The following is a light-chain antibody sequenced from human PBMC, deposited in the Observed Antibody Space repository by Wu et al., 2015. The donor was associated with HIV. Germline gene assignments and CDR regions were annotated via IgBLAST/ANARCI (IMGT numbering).Light chain of an antibody. J-gene: IGKJ4*01. CDR2: DAS. V-gene: IGKV1-13*02. Sequence: AIQLTQSPSSLSASVGDRVTITCRASQGISSALAWYQQKPGKAPKLLIYDASSLESGVPSRFSGSGSGTDFTLTISSLQPEDFATYYCQQFGLTFGGGTKVEIK. CDR3: QQFGLT. CDR1: QGISSA.